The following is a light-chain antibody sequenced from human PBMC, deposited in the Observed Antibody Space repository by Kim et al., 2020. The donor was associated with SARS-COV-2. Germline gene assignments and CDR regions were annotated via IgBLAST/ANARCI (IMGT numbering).Light chain of an antibody. CDR1: SSDVGGYNY. CDR3: SSYAGSNNLV. CDR2: EVS. J-gene: IGLJ2*01. V-gene: IGLV2-8*01. Sequence: GQSVPIACTGTSSDVGGYNYVSWYQQHPGKAPKPMIYEVSKRPSGVPDRFSGSKSGNTASLTVSGLQAEDEADYYCSSYAGSNNLVFGGGTQLTVL.